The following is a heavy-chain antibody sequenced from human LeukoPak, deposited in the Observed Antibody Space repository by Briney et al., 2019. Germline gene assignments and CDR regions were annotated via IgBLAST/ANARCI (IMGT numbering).Heavy chain of an antibody. V-gene: IGHV3-64D*06. D-gene: IGHD1-26*01. J-gene: IGHJ4*02. Sequence: GGSLRLSCSASGFTLTWHVMDWVRQAPGKELEYVSFIHHNGDITSYADSVRGRFTVSRDNSKNTLFLELSSLRTDDTAVYYCARDMSGTYSFDYWGQGTLVTVSS. CDR1: GFTLTWHV. CDR2: IHHNGDIT. CDR3: ARDMSGTYSFDY.